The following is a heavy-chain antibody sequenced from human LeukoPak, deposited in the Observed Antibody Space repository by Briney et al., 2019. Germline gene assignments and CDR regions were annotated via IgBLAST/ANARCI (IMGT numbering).Heavy chain of an antibody. V-gene: IGHV3-30*02. Sequence: GGSLRLSCAASGFTFSSYGMHWVRQAPGKGLEWVAFIRYDGSNKYYADSVKGRFTISRDNSKNTLYLQMNSLRAEDTAVYYCAKDRGDCSSTSCYFNWFDPWGQGTLVTVSS. CDR3: AKDRGDCSSTSCYFNWFDP. J-gene: IGHJ5*02. CDR1: GFTFSSYG. CDR2: IRYDGSNK. D-gene: IGHD2-2*01.